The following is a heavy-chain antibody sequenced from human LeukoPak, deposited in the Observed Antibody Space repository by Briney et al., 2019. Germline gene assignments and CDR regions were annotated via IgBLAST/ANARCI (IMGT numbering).Heavy chain of an antibody. D-gene: IGHD4-23*01. J-gene: IGHJ6*03. CDR3: AREVADYGGYYYYHYMDV. V-gene: IGHV4-34*01. Sequence: SETLSLTCAVSGGSLSGYYWTWIRQPPGKGLEWIGEINHSGSTNYNPSLKSRVTISVDTSKNQFSLKLSSVTAADTAMYYCAREVADYGGYYYYHYMDVWGKGTTVTISS. CDR1: GGSLSGYY. CDR2: INHSGST.